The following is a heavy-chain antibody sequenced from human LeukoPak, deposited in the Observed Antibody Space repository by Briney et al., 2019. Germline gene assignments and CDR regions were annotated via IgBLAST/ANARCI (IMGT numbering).Heavy chain of an antibody. Sequence: SVKVSCKASGGTFSSYAISWVRQAPGQGLEWMGRIIPILGIANYAQKFQGRVTITADKSTSTAYMELSSLRSEDTTVYYCARDTSSQPKSANWFDPWGQGTLVTVSS. D-gene: IGHD1-14*01. CDR1: GGTFSSYA. V-gene: IGHV1-69*04. J-gene: IGHJ5*02. CDR2: IIPILGIA. CDR3: ARDTSSQPKSANWFDP.